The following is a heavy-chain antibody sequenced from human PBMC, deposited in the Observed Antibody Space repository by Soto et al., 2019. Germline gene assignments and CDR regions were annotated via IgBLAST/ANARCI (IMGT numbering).Heavy chain of an antibody. CDR2: ISGSGGST. CDR1: GFTFSSYA. CDR3: AKAPKWQWLVPPDY. D-gene: IGHD6-19*01. J-gene: IGHJ4*02. V-gene: IGHV3-23*01. Sequence: EVQLLESGGGLVQPGGSLRLSCAASGFTFSSYAMSWVRQAPGKGLEWVSAISGSGGSTYYADSVKGRFTISRDNSKNTLYLQMNSRRAEDTAVYYCAKAPKWQWLVPPDYWGQGTLVTVSS.